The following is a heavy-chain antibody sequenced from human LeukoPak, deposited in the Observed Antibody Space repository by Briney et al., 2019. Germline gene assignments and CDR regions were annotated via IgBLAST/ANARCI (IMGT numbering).Heavy chain of an antibody. J-gene: IGHJ4*02. CDR3: AREACSSTSCHTFDY. CDR1: GGSISSYY. D-gene: IGHD2-2*01. V-gene: IGHV4-4*07. Sequence: SETLSLTCTVSGGSISSYYWSWIRQPAGKGLEWIGRIYTSGSTNYNPSLKSRVTMSVDTSKNQFSLKLSSVTAADTAVYYCAREACSSTSCHTFDYWGQGTLVTVSS. CDR2: IYTSGST.